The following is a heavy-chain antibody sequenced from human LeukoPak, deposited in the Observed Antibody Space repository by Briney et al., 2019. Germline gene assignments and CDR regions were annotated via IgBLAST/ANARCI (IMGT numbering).Heavy chain of an antibody. CDR2: IYSGGST. CDR3: ASDSSGWYNFDY. CDR1: GFTVSSNY. J-gene: IGHJ4*02. V-gene: IGHV3-66*01. D-gene: IGHD6-19*01. Sequence: PGGSLRLSCAASGFTVSSNYMSWVRQAPGKGLEWVSVIYSGGSTYYADSVKGRFTISRDNSTNTLYLQMNSLRAEDTAVYYCASDSSGWYNFDYWGQGTLVTVSS.